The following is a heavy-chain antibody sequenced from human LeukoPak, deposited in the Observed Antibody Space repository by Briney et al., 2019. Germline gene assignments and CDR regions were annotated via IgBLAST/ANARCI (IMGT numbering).Heavy chain of an antibody. CDR1: CYTFTSYG. D-gene: IGHD3-10*01. CDR2: ISAYNGNT. V-gene: IGHV1-18*01. CDR3: ARDLTVDYYRSGNRPWYPDY. J-gene: IGHJ4*02. Sequence: ASVKVSCKASCYTFTSYGISWVRQAPGQGLEWMGWISAYNGNTNYAQKLQRRVTMTTATSTSTDYVELRSLRSDDTAVYYCARDLTVDYYRSGNRPWYPDYWGQGTLVTVSS.